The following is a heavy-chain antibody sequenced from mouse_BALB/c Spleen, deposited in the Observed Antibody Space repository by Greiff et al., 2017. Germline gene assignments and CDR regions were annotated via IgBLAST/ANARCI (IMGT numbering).Heavy chain of an antibody. J-gene: IGHJ4*01. Sequence: QVQLKESGPGLVAPSQSLSITCTVSGFSLTGYGVNWVRQPPGKGLEWLGMIWGDGSTDYNSALKSRLSIGKDNSKSQVFLKMNSLQTDDTARYYCARAHCGRYYAMDYWGQGTSVTVAS. CDR3: ARAHCGRYYAMDY. V-gene: IGHV2-6-7*01. CDR1: GFSLTGYG. D-gene: IGHD6-1*01. CDR2: IWGDGST.